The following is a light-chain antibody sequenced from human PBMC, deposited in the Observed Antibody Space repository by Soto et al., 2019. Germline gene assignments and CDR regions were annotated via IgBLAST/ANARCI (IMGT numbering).Light chain of an antibody. CDR3: QQYNDWPPET. CDR2: CAS. J-gene: IGKJ2*01. Sequence: EILMTQSPATLSVSPGERATLSCRASQSVRSNLAWYQQKPGQAPRLLIFCASIRATGIPARFSGSGSGTEFTLTISSLQSEDFAVYHCQQYNDWPPETFGQGTKLEIK. V-gene: IGKV3-15*01. CDR1: QSVRSN.